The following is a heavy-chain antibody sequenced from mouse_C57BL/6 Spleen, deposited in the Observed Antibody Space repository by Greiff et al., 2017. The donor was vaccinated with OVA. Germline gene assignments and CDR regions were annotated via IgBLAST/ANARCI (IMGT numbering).Heavy chain of an antibody. CDR2: ISSGGSYT. Sequence: DVQLVESGGDLVKPGGSLKLSCAASGFTFSSYGMSWVRQTPDKRLEWVATISSGGSYTYYPDSVKGRFTISRDNAKNTLYLQMSSLKSEDTAMYYCASLYGGAHWYFDVWGTGTTVTVSS. D-gene: IGHD1-1*02. CDR1: GFTFSSYG. V-gene: IGHV5-6*01. CDR3: ASLYGGAHWYFDV. J-gene: IGHJ1*03.